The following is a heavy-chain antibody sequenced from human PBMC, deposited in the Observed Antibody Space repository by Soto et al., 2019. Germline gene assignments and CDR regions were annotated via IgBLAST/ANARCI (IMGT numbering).Heavy chain of an antibody. CDR2: ISGSGGST. V-gene: IGHV3-23*01. D-gene: IGHD6-13*01. CDR1: GFTFSSYA. CDR3: AKIEPSAGADY. J-gene: IGHJ4*02. Sequence: EVQLLESGGGLVQPGGSQRLSCSASGFTFSSYAMSWVRQAPGKGLEWVSVISGSGGSTYYADSVKGRFTISRDNSKNTLYLQMNSLRAEDTAIYYCAKIEPSAGADYWGQGTLVTVSS.